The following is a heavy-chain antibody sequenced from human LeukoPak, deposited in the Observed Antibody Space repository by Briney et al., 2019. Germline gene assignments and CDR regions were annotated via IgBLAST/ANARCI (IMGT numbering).Heavy chain of an antibody. CDR2: ISSSSSYI. D-gene: IGHD1-26*01. J-gene: IGHJ4*02. CDR1: GFTFSSYS. V-gene: IGHV3-21*01. Sequence: GGSLRLSCAASGFTFSSYSMNWVRQAPGKGLEWVSSISSSSSYIYYADSVKGRFTISRDNAKNSLYLQMNSLRAEDTAVYYCVRGRGSYLPAFVYWGQGTLVTVSS. CDR3: VRGRGSYLPAFVY.